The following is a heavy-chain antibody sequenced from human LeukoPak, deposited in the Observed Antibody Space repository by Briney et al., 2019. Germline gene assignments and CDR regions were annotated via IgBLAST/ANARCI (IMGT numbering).Heavy chain of an antibody. CDR3: AKYSQGYGTAFLDH. CDR2: ISGRGGRT. J-gene: IGHJ4*02. V-gene: IGHV3-23*01. Sequence: GGSLRLSCGAAGFIFGGVAMRWVRQGPGKGGGWVSIISGRGGRTFSADSVGGRFIMSRDNAKNMVYLEMNNLRAEDTAVFYCAKYSQGYGTAFLDHWGRGALVSVSP. CDR1: GFIFGGVA. D-gene: IGHD2-8*02.